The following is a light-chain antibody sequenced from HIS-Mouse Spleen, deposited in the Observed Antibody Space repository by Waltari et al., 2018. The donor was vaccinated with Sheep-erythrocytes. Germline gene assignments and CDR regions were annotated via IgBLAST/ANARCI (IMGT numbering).Light chain of an antibody. CDR3: CSYGGRYNHV. V-gene: IGLV2-11*01. J-gene: IGLJ1*01. CDR1: SSAVGGFNY. Sequence: QSALPQPRSGSGSPGQSVTISFTGTSSAVGGFNYVFWYQQHPGKAPTILIYALTNRPSGVRVRFSGSDSGSPDFLTISVLQAEDEADYYCCSYGGRYNHVFSTGTKVTVL. CDR2: ALT.